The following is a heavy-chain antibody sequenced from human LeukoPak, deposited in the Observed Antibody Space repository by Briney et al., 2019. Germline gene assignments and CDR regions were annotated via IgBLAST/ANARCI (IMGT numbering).Heavy chain of an antibody. Sequence: GGSLRLSCAASGFTFTFIDASMSWVRQAPGKGLEWVGRIKSKTDSGTTDYAAPVKDRFTISRDDSKNTLYLQMNSLKTEDTAVYYCTTDRWWSSRGWYMSRGYWGQGTLVTVSS. CDR1: GFTFTFIDAS. CDR2: IKSKTDSGTT. V-gene: IGHV3-15*01. D-gene: IGHD6-19*01. CDR3: TTDRWWSSRGWYMSRGY. J-gene: IGHJ4*02.